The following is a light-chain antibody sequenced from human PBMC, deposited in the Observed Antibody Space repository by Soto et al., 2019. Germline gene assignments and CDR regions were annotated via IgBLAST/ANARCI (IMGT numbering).Light chain of an antibody. V-gene: IGKV1-39*01. CDR2: EAS. CDR3: HQTYSPPDT. J-gene: IGKJ1*01. CDR1: QSIDTH. Sequence: DIRMTQFPSSLSASVGDRVTITCRASQSIDTHLNWYQQHPGKAPNALIYEASNLQSGVPSRFSGSGSGTDFTLTISGLQPDDSATYYCHQTYSPPDTFGQGTKVDIK.